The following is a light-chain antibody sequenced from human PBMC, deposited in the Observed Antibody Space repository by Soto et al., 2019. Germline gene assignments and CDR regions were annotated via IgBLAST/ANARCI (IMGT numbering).Light chain of an antibody. V-gene: IGKV1-5*03. CDR3: QQLKSSPFT. Sequence: DIQMTQSPSTLSGSVGDRVTITCRASQSISSWLAWYQQKPGKAPKLLIYKASSLESGVPSRFSGSGSGTEFTLTISSLQPDDFVTYYCQQLKSSPFTFGPGTKVDIK. J-gene: IGKJ3*01. CDR1: QSISSW. CDR2: KAS.